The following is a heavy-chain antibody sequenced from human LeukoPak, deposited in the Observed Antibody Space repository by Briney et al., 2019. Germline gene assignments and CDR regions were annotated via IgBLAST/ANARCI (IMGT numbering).Heavy chain of an antibody. CDR2: NNPNSGAT. Sequence: GASVKVSCKASGYTFIDYYIHWVRQAAGQGLEWMGWNNPNSGATDYARKFQDRVTMTRDTSTNTAYMELSGLRSDDTAVYYCARVRYGYGTTWEPPRDYFDNWGQGTLVTVSS. V-gene: IGHV1-2*02. J-gene: IGHJ4*02. CDR1: GYTFIDYY. CDR3: ARVRYGYGTTWEPPRDYFDN. D-gene: IGHD1-26*01.